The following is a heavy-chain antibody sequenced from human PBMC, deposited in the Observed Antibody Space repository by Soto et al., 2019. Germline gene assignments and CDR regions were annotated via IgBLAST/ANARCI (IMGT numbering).Heavy chain of an antibody. CDR1: GFTFSSYA. D-gene: IGHD3-10*01. J-gene: IGHJ4*02. V-gene: IGHV3-23*01. CDR2: IAETGSST. Sequence: PGGSLRLSCAASGFTFSSYAMSWVRQAPGKGLEWVSAIAETGSSTYYADSVKGRFTISRDNSENTLYLQMNNLRAEDTAIYYCAKPVYGSGSPDYWGQGTLVTVSS. CDR3: AKPVYGSGSPDY.